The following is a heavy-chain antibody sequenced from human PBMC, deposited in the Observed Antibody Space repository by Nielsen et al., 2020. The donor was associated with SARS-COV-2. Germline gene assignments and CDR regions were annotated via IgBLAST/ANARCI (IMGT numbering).Heavy chain of an antibody. CDR2: IYYSGST. V-gene: IGHV4-31*03. CDR1: GGSISSGGYY. J-gene: IGHJ4*02. CDR3: AREGQIGFGSYYFDY. D-gene: IGHD3-10*01. Sequence: SETLSLTCTVSGGSISSGGYYWSWIRQHPGKGLEWIGYIYYSGSTYYNPSLKSRVTISVDKSKNQFSLKLSSVTAADTAVYYCAREGQIGFGSYYFDYWGQGTLVTVSS.